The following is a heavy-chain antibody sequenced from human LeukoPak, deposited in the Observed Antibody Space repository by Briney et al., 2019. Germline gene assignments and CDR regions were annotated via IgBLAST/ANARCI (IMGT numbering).Heavy chain of an antibody. V-gene: IGHV3-23*01. Sequence: GGTLRLSCAATGFTFSSYAMTWVRQPPGKGLEGVSGITGSGDNTYYADSVKGRLTISRDNSKNTLYLQMTSLTAEDTAVYYCAKVDTSGYFSGWGQGTLVTVSS. CDR3: AKVDTSGYFSG. CDR1: GFTFSSYA. CDR2: ITGSGDNT. D-gene: IGHD3-3*01. J-gene: IGHJ4*02.